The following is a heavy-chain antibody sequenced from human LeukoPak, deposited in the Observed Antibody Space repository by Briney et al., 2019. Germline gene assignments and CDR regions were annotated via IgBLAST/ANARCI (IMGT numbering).Heavy chain of an antibody. Sequence: SETLSLTCSVSDYSISGGFDWGWIRQPPGKGLEWIGSIYHSGSTYYNPSRESRVTISVDTSKNQFSLNLSSVTAADTAVYFCARENVVKHMDVWGKGTTVTVSS. D-gene: IGHD3-22*01. J-gene: IGHJ6*03. CDR2: IYHSGST. CDR3: ARENVVKHMDV. V-gene: IGHV4-38-2*02. CDR1: DYSISGGFD.